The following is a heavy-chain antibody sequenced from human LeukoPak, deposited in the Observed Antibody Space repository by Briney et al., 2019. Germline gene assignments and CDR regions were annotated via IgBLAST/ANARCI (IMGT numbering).Heavy chain of an antibody. Sequence: ASVKVSCKASGYTFTSYGISWVRQAPGQGLEWMGWISAYNGNTNYAQKLQGRVTMTTDTSTSTAYMELRSLRSDDTAVYYCARDRIVVVGYYYGMDVWGQGTTVTVSS. CDR1: GYTFTSYG. CDR2: ISAYNGNT. D-gene: IGHD2-2*01. J-gene: IGHJ6*02. CDR3: ARDRIVVVGYYYGMDV. V-gene: IGHV1-18*01.